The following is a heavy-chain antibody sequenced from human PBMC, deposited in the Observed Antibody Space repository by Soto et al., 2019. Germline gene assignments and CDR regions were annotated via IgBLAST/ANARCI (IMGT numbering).Heavy chain of an antibody. Sequence: GGSLRLSCAASGFTFSNAWMSWVRQAPGKGLEWVGRIKSKTDGGTTDYAAPVKGRFTISRDDSKNTLYLQMNSLKTEDTAVYYCTTARSYYYYYGMDVWGQGTTVTVSS. D-gene: IGHD1-26*01. CDR2: IKSKTDGGTT. J-gene: IGHJ6*02. V-gene: IGHV3-15*01. CDR3: TTARSYYYYYGMDV. CDR1: GFTFSNAW.